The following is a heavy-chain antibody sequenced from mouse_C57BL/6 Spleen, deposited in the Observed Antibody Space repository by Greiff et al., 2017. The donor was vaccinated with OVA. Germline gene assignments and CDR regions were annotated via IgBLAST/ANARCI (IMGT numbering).Heavy chain of an antibody. V-gene: IGHV1-15*01. CDR2: IDPETGGT. D-gene: IGHD1-1*01. CDR1: GYTFTDYE. CDR3: TRSGYYGSSYGAMDY. J-gene: IGHJ4*01. Sequence: VHLVESGAELVRPGASVTLSCKASGYTFTDYEMHWVKQTPVHGLEWIGAIDPETGGTAYNQKFKGKAILTADKSSSTAYMELRSLTSEDSAVYYCTRSGYYGSSYGAMDYWGQGTSVTISS.